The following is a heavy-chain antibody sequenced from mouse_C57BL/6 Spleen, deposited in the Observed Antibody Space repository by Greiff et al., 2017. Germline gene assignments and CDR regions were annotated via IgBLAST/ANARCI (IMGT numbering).Heavy chain of an antibody. CDR2: IHPNSGST. V-gene: IGHV1-64*01. CDR1: GYTFTSYW. J-gene: IGHJ2*01. CDR3: ARLCQPRDFDY. Sequence: VQLQQPGAELVKPGASVTLSCKASGYTFTSYWMHWVKQRPGQGLEWIGLIHPNSGSTTYNEKFKGTATLAVDKSSSTAYMQLSSLTSEDAAVYYCARLCQPRDFDYWGQGTTLTVSS. D-gene: IGHD6-5*01.